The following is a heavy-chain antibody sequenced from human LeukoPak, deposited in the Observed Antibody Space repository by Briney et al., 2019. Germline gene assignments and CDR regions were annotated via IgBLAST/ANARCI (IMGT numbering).Heavy chain of an antibody. J-gene: IGHJ4*02. CDR1: GFTFSSYS. Sequence: NPGGSLRLSCAASGFTFSSYSMNWVRQAPGKGLEWVSSISSSSSYIYYADSVKGRFTISRDNAKNSLYLQMNSLRAEDTAVYYCAREAWTWNGFDYWGQGTLVTVSS. CDR2: ISSSSSYI. V-gene: IGHV3-21*01. D-gene: IGHD1-1*01. CDR3: AREAWTWNGFDY.